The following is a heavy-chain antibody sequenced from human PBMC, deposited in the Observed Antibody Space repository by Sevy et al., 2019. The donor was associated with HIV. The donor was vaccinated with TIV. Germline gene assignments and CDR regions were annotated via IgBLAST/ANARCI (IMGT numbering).Heavy chain of an antibody. J-gene: IGHJ6*02. D-gene: IGHD3-10*01. CDR1: GFTFGDYA. V-gene: IGHV3-49*03. CDR3: TRVRGTISPYYYFGMDV. Sequence: GGSLRLSCATSGFTFGDYAMSWIRQAPGKGLEWVGFIRSKTYGGTTEYAASVKGRFTISRDDSKGIAYLQMNSLKTEDTAIYYCTRVRGTISPYYYFGMDVWGQRTTVTVSS. CDR2: IRSKTYGGTT.